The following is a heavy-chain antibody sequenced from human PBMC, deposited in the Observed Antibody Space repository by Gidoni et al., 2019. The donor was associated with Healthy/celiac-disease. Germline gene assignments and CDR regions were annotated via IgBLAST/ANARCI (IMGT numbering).Heavy chain of an antibody. CDR1: GFTFSSYG. V-gene: IGHV3-33*01. Sequence: QVQLVESGGGVVQPGRSLRLSCAASGFTFSSYGMHGVGRAPGKGLECVAVIWYDGSNKYYADSVNGRFTISRDNSKNTLYLQMNSLRAEDTAVYYCAREGPVLWFGELLGGGNYYYGMDVWGQGTTVTVSS. J-gene: IGHJ6*02. CDR3: AREGPVLWFGELLGGGNYYYGMDV. D-gene: IGHD3-10*01. CDR2: IWYDGSNK.